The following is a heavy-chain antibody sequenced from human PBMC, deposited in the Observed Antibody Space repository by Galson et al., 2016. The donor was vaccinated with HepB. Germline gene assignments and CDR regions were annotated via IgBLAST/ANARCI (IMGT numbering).Heavy chain of an antibody. CDR1: GFSFSYYV. J-gene: IGHJ4*02. D-gene: IGHD3-16*01. V-gene: IGHV3-30-3*01. Sequence: SLRLSCAVSGFSFSYYVMHWVRQAPGEGLGWVALISYDGNNKYYADSVEGRFSISRDNSQNTLYLQMYSLRPEDTAVYYCARGGRLREQPVDYWGQGTLVTVSS. CDR2: ISYDGNNK. CDR3: ARGGRLREQPVDY.